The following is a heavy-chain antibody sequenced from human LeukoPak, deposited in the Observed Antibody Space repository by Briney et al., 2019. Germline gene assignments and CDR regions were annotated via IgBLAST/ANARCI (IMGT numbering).Heavy chain of an antibody. V-gene: IGHV4-59*01. CDR2: IYYSGTS. J-gene: IGHJ5*02. D-gene: IGHD6-19*01. CDR3: ARGREVAGTYWFDP. CDR1: GDSMTSYY. Sequence: SETLSLTCTVSGDSMTSYYWSWIRQPPGKGLEWIGNIYYSGTSNYNPSLKSRVTISVDTSKNQFSLKLSSVTAADTAVYYCARGREVAGTYWFDPWGQGTLVTVSS.